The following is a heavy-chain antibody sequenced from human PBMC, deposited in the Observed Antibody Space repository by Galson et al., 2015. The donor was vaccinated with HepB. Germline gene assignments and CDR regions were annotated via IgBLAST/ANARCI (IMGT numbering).Heavy chain of an antibody. CDR1: GDSVSSNSAA. CDR3: ARALAEAGPTSDAFDI. J-gene: IGHJ3*02. D-gene: IGHD6-19*01. CDR2: TYYRSKWYN. V-gene: IGHV6-1*01. Sequence: CAISGDSVSSNSAAWNWIRQSPSRGLEWLGRTYYRSKWYNDYAVSVKSRITINPDTSKNQFSLQLNSVTPEDTAVYYCARALAEAGPTSDAFDIWGQGTMVTVSS.